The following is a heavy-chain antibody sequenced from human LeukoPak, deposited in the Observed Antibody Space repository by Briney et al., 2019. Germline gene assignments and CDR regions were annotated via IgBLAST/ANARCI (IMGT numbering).Heavy chain of an antibody. Sequence: SETLSLTCTVSGYSISSGYYWGWIRQPPGKGLEWIGSIYHSGSTYYNPSLKSRVTISVDTSKNQFSLKLSSVTAADTAVYYCARAYGNGGYFDYWGQGTLVTVSS. CDR1: GYSISSGYY. D-gene: IGHD4-11*01. CDR2: IYHSGST. V-gene: IGHV4-38-2*02. J-gene: IGHJ4*02. CDR3: ARAYGNGGYFDY.